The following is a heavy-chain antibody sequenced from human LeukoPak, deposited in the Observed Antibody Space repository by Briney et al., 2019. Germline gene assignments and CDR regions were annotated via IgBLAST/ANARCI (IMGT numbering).Heavy chain of an antibody. CDR3: ARDRGGYTYSHDY. Sequence: SETLSLTCAVSGGSISSGGYYWSWIRQHPGKGLEWIGYIYYSGSTYYNPSLKSRVTISVDTSKNQFSLKLSSVTAADTAVYYCARDRGGYTYSHDYWGQGTLVTVSS. CDR2: IYYSGST. D-gene: IGHD5-18*01. CDR1: GGSISSGGYY. V-gene: IGHV4-31*11. J-gene: IGHJ4*02.